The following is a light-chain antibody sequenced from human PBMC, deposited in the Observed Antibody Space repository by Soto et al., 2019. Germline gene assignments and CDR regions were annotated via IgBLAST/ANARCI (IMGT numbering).Light chain of an antibody. CDR2: SAS. J-gene: IGKJ5*01. V-gene: IGKV1-39*01. CDR3: QQSFSTPT. Sequence: DIQMTQSPSSLSTSIGDRVTITCRARQRINIYLNWYREKPGKAPELLIYSASNLQSGVPSRFSGSGSGTDFTLTISGLQSEDFATYYCQQSFSTPTFGQGTRLAI. CDR1: QRINIY.